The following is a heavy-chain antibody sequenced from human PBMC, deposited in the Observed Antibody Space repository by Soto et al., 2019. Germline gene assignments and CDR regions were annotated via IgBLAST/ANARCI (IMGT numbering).Heavy chain of an antibody. J-gene: IGHJ4*02. CDR1: GYIFTDYY. CDR3: ARERELPMVRGVITIFDY. V-gene: IGHV1-2*06. Sequence: ASVKVSCKASGYIFTDYYMHWVRQAPGQELGWMGRINPNSGGTNYAQKFQGRVTMTRDTSISTAYTELSSLRSEDTAVYYCARERELPMVRGVITIFDYWGQGTQVTVSS. D-gene: IGHD3-10*01. CDR2: INPNSGGT.